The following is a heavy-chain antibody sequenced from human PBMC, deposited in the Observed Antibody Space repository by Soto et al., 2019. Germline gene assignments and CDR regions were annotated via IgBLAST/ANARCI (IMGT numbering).Heavy chain of an antibody. CDR2: ISAYNGNT. Sequence: ASLKVSCKASGYTFTSYGISWVRQAPGQGLEWMGWISAYNGNTNYAQKLQGRVTMTTDTSTSTAYMELRSLRSDDTAVYYCARALQLWLPNDAFDIWGQGTMVT. CDR1: GYTFTSYG. V-gene: IGHV1-18*04. CDR3: ARALQLWLPNDAFDI. J-gene: IGHJ3*02. D-gene: IGHD5-18*01.